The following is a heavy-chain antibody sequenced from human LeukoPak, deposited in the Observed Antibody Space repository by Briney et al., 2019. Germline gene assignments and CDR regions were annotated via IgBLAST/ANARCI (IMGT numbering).Heavy chain of an antibody. V-gene: IGHV1-69*05. J-gene: IGHJ4*02. CDR1: GGTFSSYA. D-gene: IGHD3-3*01. CDR2: IIPIFGTA. Sequence: GASVKVSCKASGGTFSSYAISWVRQAPGQGLEWMGRIIPIFGTANYAQKFQGRVTITTDESTSTAYMELSSLRSEDTAVYYCARGTIFGVAGDYWGQGTLVTVSS. CDR3: ARGTIFGVAGDY.